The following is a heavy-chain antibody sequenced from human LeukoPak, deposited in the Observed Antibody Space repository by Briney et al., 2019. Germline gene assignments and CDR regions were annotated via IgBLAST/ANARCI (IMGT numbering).Heavy chain of an antibody. D-gene: IGHD3-22*01. CDR3: ARDSANYYDRSWFDP. CDR2: IYHSGYT. J-gene: IGHJ5*02. CDR1: AYSISSGYY. Sequence: SETLSLTCAVSAYSISSGYYWGWIRQPPGKGLEWMGRIYHSGYTYYNPSLKSLVTISEDTSTNQFSLKLSSLTAADTAVYYCARDSANYYDRSWFDPWGQGTLVTVSS. V-gene: IGHV4-38-2*02.